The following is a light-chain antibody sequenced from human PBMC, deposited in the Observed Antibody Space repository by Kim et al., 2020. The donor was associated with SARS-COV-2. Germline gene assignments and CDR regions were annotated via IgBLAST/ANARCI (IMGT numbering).Light chain of an antibody. CDR3: AVWDDNLDRYV. CDR2: NDI. Sequence: QSVVTQPPSASGTPGQRVTISCYGSSYNILGYYVYWYRQRPGTAPTLLIYNDIERPSGVPDRFSGSKSGTSASLAISGLQSEDEADYYCAVWDDNLDRYVFGSGTKVTVL. J-gene: IGLJ1*01. CDR1: SYNILGYY. V-gene: IGLV1-47*02.